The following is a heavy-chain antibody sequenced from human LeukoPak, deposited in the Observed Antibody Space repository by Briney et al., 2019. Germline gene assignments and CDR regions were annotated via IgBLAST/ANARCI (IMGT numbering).Heavy chain of an antibody. J-gene: IGHJ4*02. V-gene: IGHV3-23*01. CDR2: ITGSGGNT. CDR1: GFTFNNYA. D-gene: IGHD3-9*01. CDR3: AKWGDYDVLTGYYVSDY. Sequence: GGSLRLSCAASGFTFNNYAMSWVRQAPGKGLEWVSAITGSGGNTYYADSVKGRFTISRDNSKNTVFLQMNSLGAEDTAVYYCAKWGDYDVLTGYYVSDYWGQGTLVTVSS.